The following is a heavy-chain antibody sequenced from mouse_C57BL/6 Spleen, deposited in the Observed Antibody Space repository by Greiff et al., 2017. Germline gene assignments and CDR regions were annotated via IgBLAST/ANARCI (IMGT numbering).Heavy chain of an antibody. Sequence: VQVVESGPALVKPGASVKISCKASGYAFSSSWLNWVKQRPGKGLEWIGRIYPGDGDTNYNGKFKGKATLTADKSSSTAYMQLSSLTSEDSAVYFCARGTTAVEGAYWGQGTLVTVSA. J-gene: IGHJ3*01. CDR2: IYPGDGDT. CDR1: GYAFSSSW. D-gene: IGHD1-1*01. CDR3: ARGTTAVEGAY. V-gene: IGHV1-82*01.